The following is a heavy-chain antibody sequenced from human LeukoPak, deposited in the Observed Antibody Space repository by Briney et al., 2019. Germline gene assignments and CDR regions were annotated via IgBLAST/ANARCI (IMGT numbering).Heavy chain of an antibody. CDR3: ARGLGRSGNRAFDI. J-gene: IGHJ3*02. CDR2: IYTSGST. Sequence: SETLSLTCTVSGGSISSYYWSWIRQPAGKGLEWIGRIYTSGSTNYNPSLKSRVTMSVDTSKNQFSLKLSSVTAADTAVYYCARGLGRSGNRAFDIWGQGTMVTVSS. CDR1: GGSISSYY. V-gene: IGHV4-4*07. D-gene: IGHD3-10*01.